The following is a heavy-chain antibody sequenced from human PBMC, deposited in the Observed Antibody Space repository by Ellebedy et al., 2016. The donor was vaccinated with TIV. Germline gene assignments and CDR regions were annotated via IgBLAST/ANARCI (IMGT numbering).Heavy chain of an antibody. CDR2: ISSNGGHT. CDR3: AKFMGVCSGATCVIDH. Sequence: GESLKLSCAASGFTFSSYAMSWVRQAPGKGLEWVSAISSNGGHTHYADSVKGRFTISRDNSKNTLYLQMNSLRAEDTAVYYCAKFMGVCSGATCVIDHWGQGTLVTVSS. CDR1: GFTFSSYA. D-gene: IGHD2-15*01. J-gene: IGHJ4*02. V-gene: IGHV3-23*01.